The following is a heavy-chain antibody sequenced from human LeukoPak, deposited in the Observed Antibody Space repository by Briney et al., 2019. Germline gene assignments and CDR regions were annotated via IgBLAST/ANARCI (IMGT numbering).Heavy chain of an antibody. D-gene: IGHD1-26*01. CDR1: GFTFSSYA. CDR3: AKNRGGSYYSGSDY. CDR2: VRGSDAGT. Sequence: GGSLRLSCAASGFTFSSYAMTWVRQAPGKGLEWVSAVRGSDAGTSYADSVKGRFTISRDNSKNTLYLQMNSLRAEDTAVYYCAKNRGGSYYSGSDYWGQGTLVTVSS. J-gene: IGHJ4*02. V-gene: IGHV3-23*01.